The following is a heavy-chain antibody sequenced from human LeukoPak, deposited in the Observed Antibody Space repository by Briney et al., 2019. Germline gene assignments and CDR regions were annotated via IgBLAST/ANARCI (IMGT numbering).Heavy chain of an antibody. Sequence: PSETLSLTCAVSGGSISSSNWWSWVRQPPGKGLEWIGEINHSGSTNYNPSLKSRVTISVDTSKNQFSLKLSSVTAADTAVYYCARSRYYYGSGSYRSSNWFDPWGQGTLVTVSS. V-gene: IGHV4-4*02. D-gene: IGHD3-10*01. J-gene: IGHJ5*02. CDR1: GGSISSSNW. CDR2: INHSGST. CDR3: ARSRYYYGSGSYRSSNWFDP.